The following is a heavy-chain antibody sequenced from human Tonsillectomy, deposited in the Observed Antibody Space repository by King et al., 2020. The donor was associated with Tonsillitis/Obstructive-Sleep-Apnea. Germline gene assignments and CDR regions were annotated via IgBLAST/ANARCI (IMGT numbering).Heavy chain of an antibody. CDR3: ARGPGITGATGAFDI. V-gene: IGHV4-34*01. D-gene: IGHD1-7*01. J-gene: IGHJ3*02. Sequence: QVQLQQWGAGLLKPSEPLSRTCAVYGGSFSGYYWSWIRQPPGKGLEWIGEINHSGSTNYNPSLKSRVTISVDTSKNQFSLKLNSVTAADTAVYYCARGPGITGATGAFDIWGQGTMVTVSS. CDR2: INHSGST. CDR1: GGSFSGYY.